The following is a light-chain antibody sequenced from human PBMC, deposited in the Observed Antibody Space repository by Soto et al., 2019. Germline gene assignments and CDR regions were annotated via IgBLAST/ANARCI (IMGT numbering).Light chain of an antibody. CDR3: QQYGRPWT. V-gene: IGKV3-20*01. CDR1: QSVSSRY. J-gene: IGKJ1*01. CDR2: GAS. Sequence: EIVLTQSPGTLSLSPGERATLSCRASQSVSSRYLDWYKQKPGPAPRLLIYGASSRAPGIPDRFSGSGSGTDFNLTISRLEPEDFAVYYCQQYGRPWTFGQVNKVESK.